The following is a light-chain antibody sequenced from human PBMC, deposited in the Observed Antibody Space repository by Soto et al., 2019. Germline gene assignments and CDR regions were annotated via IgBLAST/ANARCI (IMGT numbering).Light chain of an antibody. CDR2: EVT. CDR3: SSDAGNYNYV. CDR1: SSDVGGYDH. V-gene: IGLV2-8*01. Sequence: QSVLTQPPCASVSLGQSVTVPCTGTSSDVGGYDHVSWYQQHPGKAPKLMIYEVTKRPAGVPDRFSGSKSGNTASLTVSGLQAEDEADYYCSSDAGNYNYVFGTGTKVTVL. J-gene: IGLJ1*01.